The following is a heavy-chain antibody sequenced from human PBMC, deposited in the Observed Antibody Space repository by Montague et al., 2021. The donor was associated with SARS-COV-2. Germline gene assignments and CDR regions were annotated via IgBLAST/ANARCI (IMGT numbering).Heavy chain of an antibody. J-gene: IGHJ4*02. CDR3: ARGTAYDHVYY. Sequence: SETLSLTCTASSGSLSGYYWNWIRQPPGKRLEWIGFTHYSGTTKYNPSLKSRLNMSLDTSKNQFSLTLNSVTAADTAIYYCARGTAYDHVYYWGQGAPVTVAS. CDR1: SGSLSGYY. V-gene: IGHV4-59*12. CDR2: THYSGTT. D-gene: IGHD2-8*02.